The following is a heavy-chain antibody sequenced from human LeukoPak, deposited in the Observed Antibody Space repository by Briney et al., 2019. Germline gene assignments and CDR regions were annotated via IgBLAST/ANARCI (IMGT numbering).Heavy chain of an antibody. J-gene: IGHJ4*02. D-gene: IGHD2-8*01. V-gene: IGHV3-7*01. CDR2: IKEDGSEK. CDR1: GFTFSSYW. CDR3: ARGRPLMGYYFDY. Sequence: PGGSLRLSCAASGFTFSSYWMSWVRQAPGKGLEWVANIKEDGSEKYYVDSVRGRFTISRDNAKSSLYLQMNSLRAEDTAVYYCARGRPLMGYYFDYWGQGTLVTVSS.